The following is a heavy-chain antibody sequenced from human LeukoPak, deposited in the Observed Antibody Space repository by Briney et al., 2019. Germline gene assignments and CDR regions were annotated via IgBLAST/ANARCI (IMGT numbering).Heavy chain of an antibody. Sequence: GGFLRLSCAASGFTFRSYAMSWVRQAPGKGLEWVSAISGSGGSTYYADSVKGRFTISRDNSKNTLYLQMNSLRAEDTAVYYCAKDRTAMVTGPYYGMDVWGQGTTVTVSS. CDR3: AKDRTAMVTGPYYGMDV. CDR2: ISGSGGST. J-gene: IGHJ6*02. D-gene: IGHD5-18*01. CDR1: GFTFRSYA. V-gene: IGHV3-23*01.